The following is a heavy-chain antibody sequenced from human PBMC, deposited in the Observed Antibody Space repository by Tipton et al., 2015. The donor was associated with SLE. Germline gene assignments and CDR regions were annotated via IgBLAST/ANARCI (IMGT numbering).Heavy chain of an antibody. CDR3: ARIPIEYTSAFDI. D-gene: IGHD6-6*01. Sequence: TLSLTCTVSGGSISSSSYYWGWIRQPPGKGLEWIGSIYYSGSTNYNPSLKSRVTISVDTSKNQFSLKLSSVTAADTAVYYCARIPIEYTSAFDIWGQGTMVTVSS. CDR2: IYYSGST. V-gene: IGHV4-39*07. CDR1: GGSISSSSYY. J-gene: IGHJ3*02.